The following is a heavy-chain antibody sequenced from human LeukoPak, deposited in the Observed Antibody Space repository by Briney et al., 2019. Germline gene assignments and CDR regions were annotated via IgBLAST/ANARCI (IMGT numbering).Heavy chain of an antibody. J-gene: IGHJ4*02. V-gene: IGHV4-31*03. CDR2: IYYSGSS. CDR1: GGSINNGGYY. CDR3: ARNRDGYNSFDY. Sequence: SETLSLTCTVSGGSINNGGYYWRWIRQHPGKGLEWIGYIYYSGSSYYNPSLRSRVTISVDTSKNHFSPKLSSVTAADTAVYYCARNRDGYNSFDYWGQGTLVTVSS. D-gene: IGHD5-24*01.